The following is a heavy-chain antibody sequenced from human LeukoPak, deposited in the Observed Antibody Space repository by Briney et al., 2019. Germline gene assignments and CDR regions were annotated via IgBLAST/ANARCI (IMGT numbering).Heavy chain of an antibody. Sequence: ASVKVSCKASGYTFTSYYMHWVRQAPGQGLEWMGWMNPNSGNTGYAQKFQGRVTITRNTSISTAYMELSSLRSEDTAVYYCARGRSSSWTDYYYYYMDVWGKGTTVTVSS. CDR3: ARGRSSSWTDYYYYYMDV. CDR1: GYTFTSYY. J-gene: IGHJ6*03. CDR2: MNPNSGNT. D-gene: IGHD6-13*01. V-gene: IGHV1-8*03.